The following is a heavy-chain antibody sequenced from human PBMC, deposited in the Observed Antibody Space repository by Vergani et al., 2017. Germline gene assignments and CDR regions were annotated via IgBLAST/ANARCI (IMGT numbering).Heavy chain of an antibody. CDR2: IYYSGST. J-gene: IGHJ5*02. CDR3: ARLSIAAAADESWLDP. CDR1: GGSISSYY. V-gene: IGHV4-59*01. Sequence: QVQLQESGPGLVKPSETLSLTCTVSGGSISSYYWSWIRQPPGKGLEWIGYIYYSGSTNYNPARKSRVTRSVETSKNQFSRKLSSVTAADTAVYYCARLSIAAAADESWLDPWGQGTLVTVSS. D-gene: IGHD6-13*01.